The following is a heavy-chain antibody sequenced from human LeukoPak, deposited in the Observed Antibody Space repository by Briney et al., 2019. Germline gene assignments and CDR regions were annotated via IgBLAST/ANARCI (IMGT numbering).Heavy chain of an antibody. CDR2: ISAYNGNT. Sequence: ASVKVSCKASGYTFTSYGISWVRQAPGQGLEWMGWISAYNGNTNCAQKLQGRVTMTTDTSTSTAYMELRSLRSDDTAVYYCAREGYHYGSSYYYGMDVGGQGTTVTVSS. CDR1: GYTFTSYG. CDR3: AREGYHYGSSYYYGMDV. D-gene: IGHD3-10*01. V-gene: IGHV1-18*01. J-gene: IGHJ6*02.